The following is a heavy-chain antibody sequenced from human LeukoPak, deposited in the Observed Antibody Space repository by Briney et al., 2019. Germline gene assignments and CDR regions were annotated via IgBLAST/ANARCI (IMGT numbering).Heavy chain of an antibody. Sequence: GGSLRLSCAAASGFTFTDYISWIRQAPGKGLEWVSYFRNSDSPVYYADSVKGRFAISRDNAKDSLYLQMDSLRAEDTAVYFCATRDGPSAGLAVWGQGTTVTVTS. CDR2: FRNSDSPV. CDR3: ATRDGPSAGLAV. V-gene: IGHV3-11*01. CDR1: GFTFTDY. J-gene: IGHJ6*02.